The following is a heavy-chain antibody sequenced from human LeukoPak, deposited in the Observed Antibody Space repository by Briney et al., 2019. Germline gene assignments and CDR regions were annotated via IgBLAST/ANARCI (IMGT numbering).Heavy chain of an antibody. CDR3: ARIDYYGSGSRLALDY. CDR2: MNPNSGNT. Sequence: ASVKVSCKASGYTFTSYDINWVRQATGQGLEWMGWMNPNSGNTGYAQKLQGRVTMTTDTSTSTAYMELRSLRSDDTAVYYCARIDYYGSGSRLALDYWGQGTLVTVSS. J-gene: IGHJ4*02. V-gene: IGHV1-8*01. D-gene: IGHD3-10*01. CDR1: GYTFTSYD.